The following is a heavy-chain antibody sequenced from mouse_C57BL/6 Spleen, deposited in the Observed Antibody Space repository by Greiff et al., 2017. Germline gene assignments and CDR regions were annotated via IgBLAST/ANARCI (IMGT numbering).Heavy chain of an antibody. D-gene: IGHD2-4*01. CDR2: INPNYGTT. Sequence: VQLQQSGPELVKPGASVKISCKASGYSFTDYNMNWVKQSNGKSLEWIGGINPNYGTTSYNQKFKGKATLTVDQSSSTAYMQLNSLTSEDSAVYYCARIVYYEYDGGAMDYWGQGTSVTVSS. CDR3: ARIVYYEYDGGAMDY. CDR1: GYSFTDYN. J-gene: IGHJ4*01. V-gene: IGHV1-39*01.